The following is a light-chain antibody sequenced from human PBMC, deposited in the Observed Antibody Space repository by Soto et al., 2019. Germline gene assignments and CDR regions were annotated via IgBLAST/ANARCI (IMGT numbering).Light chain of an antibody. V-gene: IGKV1-5*03. J-gene: IGKJ1*01. CDR2: NTS. CDR3: QQGYSTQWT. CDR1: QSISSW. Sequence: DIQMTQSPSTLSASVGDRVTITCRASQSISSWLAWYQQKPGKAPKLLIYNTSNLESGVPPRFSASGSGTDFTLTISSLQPEDFATYYCQQGYSTQWTSGQGTKVDIK.